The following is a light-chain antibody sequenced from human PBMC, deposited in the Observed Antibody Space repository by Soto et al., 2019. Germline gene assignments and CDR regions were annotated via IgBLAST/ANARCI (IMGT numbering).Light chain of an antibody. CDR3: QQYNSNLFS. J-gene: IGKJ3*01. V-gene: IGKV1-5*01. CDR2: DAS. CDR1: QNINKW. Sequence: DIQMTQSPSTLSSSVGDTVTITCRASQNINKWLAWYQHKPGKAPKLLIYDASSLEGGVPSRFSGSGSGTEFTLTISSLQPDDSAIYYCQQYNSNLFSFVPGSKVDVK.